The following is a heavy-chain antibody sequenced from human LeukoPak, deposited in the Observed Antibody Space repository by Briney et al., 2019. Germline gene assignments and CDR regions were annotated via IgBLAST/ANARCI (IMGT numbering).Heavy chain of an antibody. V-gene: IGHV3-21*01. D-gene: IGHD5-24*01. CDR2: ISSRSSYI. Sequence: PGESLRLSCAASGFTFSDYRMNWVRQAPGKGLEWVSSISSRSSYIYYADSVKGRFTISGDNAKNSLTLQMNSLRAKDTAVYYCARDEPDAKLDYWGQGTLVTVSS. CDR1: GFTFSDYR. J-gene: IGHJ4*02. CDR3: ARDEPDAKLDY.